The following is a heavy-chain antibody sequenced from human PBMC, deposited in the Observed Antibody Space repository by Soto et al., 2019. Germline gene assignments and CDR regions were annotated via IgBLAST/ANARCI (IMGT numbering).Heavy chain of an antibody. Sequence: EVQVLESGGDLVQPGGSLRLSCAASGFTFINYAMSWVRQAPGKGLEWVSTISAGGGTTYYADSVKGRFTISRDNSQNTLYLPMNGLRAEDTAVYYCVIYLGSTLRGLDYWGQGALVTVSS. V-gene: IGHV3-23*01. J-gene: IGHJ4*02. CDR2: ISAGGGTT. CDR3: VIYLGSTLRGLDY. CDR1: GFTFINYA. D-gene: IGHD2-2*01.